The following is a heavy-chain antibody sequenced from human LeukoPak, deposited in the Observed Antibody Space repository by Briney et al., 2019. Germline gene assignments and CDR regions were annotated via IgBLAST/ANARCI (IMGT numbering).Heavy chain of an antibody. Sequence: GGSLRLSCAASGFTFSNAWMSWVRQAPGKGLEWVGRIKSRTDGGTTDYAAPVKGRFTISRDDSKNTLYVQMNSLKTEDTAVYYCTTGPYDYGSGTYYHWGQGTLVTVSS. J-gene: IGHJ4*02. CDR1: GFTFSNAW. CDR2: IKSRTDGGTT. V-gene: IGHV3-15*01. CDR3: TTGPYDYGSGTYYH. D-gene: IGHD3-10*01.